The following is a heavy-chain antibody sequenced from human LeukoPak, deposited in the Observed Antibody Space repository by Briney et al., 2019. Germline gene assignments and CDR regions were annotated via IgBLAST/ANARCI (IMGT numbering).Heavy chain of an antibody. Sequence: PSETLSLTCTVSGGSISSFYWSWIRQPPGKGLEWIGYIYYSGSTNYNPSLKSRVTISVDTSKNQFSLKLSSVTAADTAMYYCARVSGYDWESFYDYWGQGSLVTVSS. CDR3: ARVSGYDWESFYDY. V-gene: IGHV4-59*01. CDR1: GGSISSFY. D-gene: IGHD5-12*01. J-gene: IGHJ4*02. CDR2: IYYSGST.